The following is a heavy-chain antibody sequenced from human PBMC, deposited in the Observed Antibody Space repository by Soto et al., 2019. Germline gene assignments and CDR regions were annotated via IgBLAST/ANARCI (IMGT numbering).Heavy chain of an antibody. J-gene: IGHJ4*02. D-gene: IGHD1-7*01. Sequence: LRLSCAASGFTFSSYAMHWVRQAPGKGLEWVAVISYDGSNKYYADSVKGRFTISRDSSKNTLYLQMNSLRAEDTAVYYCARDRYNWNYYFDYWGQGTLVTVSS. CDR3: ARDRYNWNYYFDY. CDR2: ISYDGSNK. V-gene: IGHV3-30-3*01. CDR1: GFTFSSYA.